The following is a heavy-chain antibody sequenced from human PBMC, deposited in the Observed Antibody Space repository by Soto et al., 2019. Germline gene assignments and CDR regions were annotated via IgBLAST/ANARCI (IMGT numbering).Heavy chain of an antibody. Sequence: EVQLVESGGGLVKPGGSLRLSCAASGFTLSNTWMSWVRQAPGKGLEWVGRIKSKADGGTTDYAAPVKGRFTISRDDSKNTLYLQMNSLKSEDTAVYYCTNINWNYVDYWGQGTLVTVSS. V-gene: IGHV3-15*01. CDR1: GFTLSNTW. CDR3: TNINWNYVDY. CDR2: IKSKADGGTT. D-gene: IGHD1-20*01. J-gene: IGHJ4*02.